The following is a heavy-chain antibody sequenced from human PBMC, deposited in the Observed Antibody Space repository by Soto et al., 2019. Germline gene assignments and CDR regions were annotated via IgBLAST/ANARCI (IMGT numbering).Heavy chain of an antibody. D-gene: IGHD3-9*01. CDR3: ARLYYDILTGYNY. Sequence: MSHTSSVAEGNISRRGYYRGRKNQPPGKGLEWIGSIYYSGSTYYNPSLKSRVTISVDTSNNQFSLKLSSVTAADTAVYYCARLYYDILTGYNYWGQGTLVTVSS. CDR2: IYYSGST. V-gene: IGHV4-39*01. J-gene: IGHJ4*02. CDR1: EGNISRRGYY.